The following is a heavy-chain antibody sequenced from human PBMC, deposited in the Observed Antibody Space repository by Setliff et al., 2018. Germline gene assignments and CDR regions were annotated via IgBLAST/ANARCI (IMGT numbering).Heavy chain of an antibody. CDR1: GASISSPTYS. D-gene: IGHD6-25*01. CDR2: VYSSGST. Sequence: SETLSLTCTVSGASISSPTYSWGWIRQPPGKGLEWVGTVYSSGSTYYNTSLRGRISISISADTSNKSFSLNLFSVTAADTAVYYCVGRDFSGGDSWGHGTLVTVS. CDR3: VGRDFSGGDS. J-gene: IGHJ5*01. V-gene: IGHV4-39*02.